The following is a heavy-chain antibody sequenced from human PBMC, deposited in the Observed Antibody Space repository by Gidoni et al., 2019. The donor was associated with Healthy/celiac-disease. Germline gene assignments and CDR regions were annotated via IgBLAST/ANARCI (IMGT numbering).Heavy chain of an antibody. CDR2: INHSGST. CDR1: GGSFSGYY. CDR3: ARGHHVDIRGRWFDP. J-gene: IGHJ5*02. Sequence: QVQLQQWGAGLLKPSETLSLTCAVYGGSFSGYYWGWIRQPPGKGLEWIGEINHSGSTNYNPSLKSRVTISVDTSKNQFSLKLSSVTAADTAVYYCARGHHVDIRGRWFDPWGQGTLVTVSS. V-gene: IGHV4-34*01. D-gene: IGHD2-2*03.